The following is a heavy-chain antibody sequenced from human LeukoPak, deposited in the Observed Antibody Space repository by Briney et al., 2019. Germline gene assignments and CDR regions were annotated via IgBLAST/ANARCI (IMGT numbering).Heavy chain of an antibody. CDR2: ISSSGSTI. D-gene: IGHD3-16*01. J-gene: IGHJ4*02. Sequence: GGSLRLSCAASGFTFSDYYMSWIRQAPGKGLEWVSYISSSGSTIYYADSVKGRFTISRDNAKNSLYLQMNSLRAEDTAVYYCARRPTDYDRHPRAEKGGHWGQGTLVTVSS. V-gene: IGHV3-11*01. CDR3: ARRPTDYDRHPRAEKGGH. CDR1: GFTFSDYY.